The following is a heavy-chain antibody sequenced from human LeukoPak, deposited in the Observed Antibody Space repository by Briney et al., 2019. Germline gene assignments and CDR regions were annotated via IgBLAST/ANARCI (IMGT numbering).Heavy chain of an antibody. CDR2: VGGDAKTK. Sequence: GGPLRLSCAASGFAFSSYSLSWVRQAPGKGLEWVSVVGGDAKTKFYADSVKGRFTVSRDNSMNTVYLQMNSLRAEDTAGYFCSKHMRPGHEDFGSWGQGTLVTVSS. D-gene: IGHD2-21*01. J-gene: IGHJ5*01. CDR3: SKHMRPGHEDFGS. V-gene: IGHV3-23*01. CDR1: GFAFSSYS.